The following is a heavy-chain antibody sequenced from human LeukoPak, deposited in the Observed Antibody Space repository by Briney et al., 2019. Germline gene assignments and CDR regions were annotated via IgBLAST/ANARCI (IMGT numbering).Heavy chain of an antibody. J-gene: IGHJ4*01. Sequence: GGSLRLSYAASGFTFSNAWMSWVRQAPGKGLEWDGRIKSKTDGGTTDYADSVKGRFTISRDNSKNTLYLQMNSLRVDDTALYFCARHRGVLYGLGSFPDFWGHGTRVTVSS. V-gene: IGHV3-15*01. CDR3: ARHRGVLYGLGSFPDF. CDR2: IKSKTDGGTT. CDR1: GFTFSNAW. D-gene: IGHD3-10*01.